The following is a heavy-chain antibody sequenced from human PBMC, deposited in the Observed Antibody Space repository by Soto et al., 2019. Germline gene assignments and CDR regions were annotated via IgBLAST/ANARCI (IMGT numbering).Heavy chain of an antibody. D-gene: IGHD5-12*01. V-gene: IGHV4-59*01. Sequence: QVQLQESGPGLVKPSETLSLTCTVSGGSISRYYWSWIRQSPGKGLEWIGYISYTGSTTYNPSLTSRVTTSVDTSKNQFSLNLTSVTAADPAVYNCASGGSGGYDRTEYWGKGSLVTVSS. CDR2: ISYTGST. J-gene: IGHJ4*02. CDR3: ASGGSGGYDRTEY. CDR1: GGSISRYY.